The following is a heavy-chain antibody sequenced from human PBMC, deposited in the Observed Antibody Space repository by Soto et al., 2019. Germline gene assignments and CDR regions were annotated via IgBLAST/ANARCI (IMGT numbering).Heavy chain of an antibody. CDR3: ASCSIAEAAHNWFDP. Sequence: ASVKVSCKASGYTFTSYGISWVRQAPGQGLEWMGWISAYNGNTNYAQKLQGRVTMTTDTSTSTAYMELRSLRSDDTAVYYCASCSIAEAAHNWFDPWGQVTLVTVSS. CDR1: GYTFTSYG. CDR2: ISAYNGNT. J-gene: IGHJ5*02. D-gene: IGHD6-13*01. V-gene: IGHV1-18*01.